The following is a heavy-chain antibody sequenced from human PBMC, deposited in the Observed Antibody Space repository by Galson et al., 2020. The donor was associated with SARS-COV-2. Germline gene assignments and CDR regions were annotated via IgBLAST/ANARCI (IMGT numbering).Heavy chain of an antibody. J-gene: IGHJ4*02. V-gene: IGHV3-33*01. Sequence: GGSLRLSCAASGFTFSSYGMHWVRQAPGKGLEWVAVIWYDGSNKYYADSVKGRFTISRDNSKNTLYLQMNSLRAEDTAVYYCAREVRGPPTWIQLWLGRYDYWGQGTLVTVSS. CDR3: AREVRGPPTWIQLWLGRYDY. D-gene: IGHD5-18*01. CDR2: IWYDGSNK. CDR1: GFTFSSYG.